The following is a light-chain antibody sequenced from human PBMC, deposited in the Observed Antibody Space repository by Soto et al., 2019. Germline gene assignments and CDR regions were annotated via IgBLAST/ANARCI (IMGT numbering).Light chain of an antibody. J-gene: IGLJ1*01. Sequence: SVVTQPPSLSVSPGQSITIAFTGTSSDVGGYNYVSWYQQHPGKAPKLMIYEVSNRPSGVSNRFSGSKSGNTASLTISGLQAEDEADYYCSSYTSSSTIFGTGTKSPS. CDR1: SSDVGGYNY. CDR3: SSYTSSSTI. CDR2: EVS. V-gene: IGLV2-14*01.